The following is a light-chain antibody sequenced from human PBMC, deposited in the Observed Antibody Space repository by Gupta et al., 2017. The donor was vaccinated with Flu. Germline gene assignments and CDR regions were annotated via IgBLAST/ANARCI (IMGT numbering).Light chain of an antibody. CDR1: NIGIKS. CDR3: QVWHSGSDFQVV. V-gene: IGLV3-21*02. Sequence: SYVLTQPPSLSVAPGQTARIMCGGDNIGIKSVHWYQQKRGQAPVLVVYDDSDRPSGIPERFSGATSGNTATLTISGVEDGDEADDYCQVWHSGSDFQVVFGGGTKLTVL. CDR2: DDS. J-gene: IGLJ2*01.